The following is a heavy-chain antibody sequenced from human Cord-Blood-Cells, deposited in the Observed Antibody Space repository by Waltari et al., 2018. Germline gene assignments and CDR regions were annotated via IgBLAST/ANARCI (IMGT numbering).Heavy chain of an antibody. CDR2: IYNSGST. CDR1: GYTISSGYY. V-gene: IGHV4-38-2*02. CDR3: ARGGPYSTSSFDY. Sequence: QVQLQESGPGLVKPSETLSLTCTVSGYTISSGYYWGLIRQPPGKGLAWIGSIYNSGSTYYNPSLKSRVTISVDTSKPQFSLKLSAVTAAATAVYYCARGGPYSTSSFDYWGQGTLVTVSS. J-gene: IGHJ4*02. D-gene: IGHD6-6*01.